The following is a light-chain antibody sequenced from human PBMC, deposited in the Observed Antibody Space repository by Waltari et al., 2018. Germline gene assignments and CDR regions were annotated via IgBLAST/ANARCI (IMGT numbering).Light chain of an antibody. CDR2: EDN. V-gene: IGLV3-10*01. CDR1: SLSKKD. J-gene: IGLJ2*01. CDR3: YSTDSSGDQRL. Sequence: SYELTQPPSVSVSPGQTARITCSGDSLSKKDAYWYQKKSGQAPVLVIFEDNKRPSGIPGRFSGSSAGTMATLTISRAQVDDEGDYYCYSTDSSGDQRLFGGGTKLTVL.